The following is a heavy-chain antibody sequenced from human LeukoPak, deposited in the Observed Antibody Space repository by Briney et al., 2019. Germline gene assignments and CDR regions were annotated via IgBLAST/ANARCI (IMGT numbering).Heavy chain of an antibody. V-gene: IGHV4-34*01. D-gene: IGHD2-15*01. CDR1: GGSFSGYY. CDR2: INHSGST. CDR3: ARQILGTYYYYYYMDV. Sequence: PSETLSLTCAVYGGSFSGYYWSWIRQPPGKGLEWIGEINHSGSTNYNPSLKSRVTISVDTSKNQFSLKLSSVTAADTAVYYCARQILGTYYYYYYMDVWGKGTTVTISS. J-gene: IGHJ6*03.